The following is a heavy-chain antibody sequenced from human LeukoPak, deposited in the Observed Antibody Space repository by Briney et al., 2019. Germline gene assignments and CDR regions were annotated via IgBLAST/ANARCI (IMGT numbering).Heavy chain of an antibody. CDR3: ARHGTRGQYQLRWFDP. D-gene: IGHD2-2*01. CDR1: GGSISSSSYY. J-gene: IGHJ5*02. CDR2: IYYSGST. Sequence: SETLSLTCTVSGGSISSSSYYWGWIRQPPGKGLEWIGSIYYSGSTYYNPSLKSRVTISVDTSKNQFSLKLSSVTAADTAVYYCARHGTRGQYQLRWFDPWGQGTLVTVSS. V-gene: IGHV4-39*01.